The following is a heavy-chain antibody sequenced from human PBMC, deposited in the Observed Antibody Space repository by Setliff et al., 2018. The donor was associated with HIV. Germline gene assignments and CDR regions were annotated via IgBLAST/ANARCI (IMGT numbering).Heavy chain of an antibody. Sequence: SETLSLTCTVSGGSISGYYLSWIRQPPGKGLEWIGYIYYSGSTNYNPSLKSRVTISVDTSKNQFSLKLSSVTAADTAVYYCARVPPDGYNERYYYYYYMDVWGKGTTVTVSS. CDR1: GGSISGYY. CDR3: ARVPPDGYNERYYYYYYMDV. CDR2: IYYSGST. J-gene: IGHJ6*03. V-gene: IGHV4-59*01. D-gene: IGHD5-12*01.